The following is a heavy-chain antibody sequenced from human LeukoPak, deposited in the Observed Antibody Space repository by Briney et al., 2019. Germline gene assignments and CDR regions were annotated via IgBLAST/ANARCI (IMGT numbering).Heavy chain of an antibody. CDR1: GYSISSGYY. Sequence: PSETLSLTCTVSGYSISSGYYWGCRRPPPGKGLEGIGSIYHSGSTYYNPSLKSRVTISVDTSKNQFSLQLSSVTAADTAVYYCARANWGSAYFDYWGQGTLVTVSS. J-gene: IGHJ4*02. D-gene: IGHD7-27*01. CDR2: IYHSGST. V-gene: IGHV4-38-2*02. CDR3: ARANWGSAYFDY.